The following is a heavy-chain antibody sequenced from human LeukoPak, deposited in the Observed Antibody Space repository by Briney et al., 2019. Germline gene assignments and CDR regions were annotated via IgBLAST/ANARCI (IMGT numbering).Heavy chain of an antibody. D-gene: IGHD3-22*01. CDR2: ISYDGSNK. CDR3: ARDSGESITMIVVVITYYFDY. Sequence: GGSLRLSGAASGFTFSSYAMHWVRQAPGKGLEWVAVISYDGSNKYYADSVKGRFTISRDNSKNTLYLQMNSLRAEDTAAYYCARDSGESITMIVVVITYYFDYWGQGTLVTVSS. J-gene: IGHJ4*02. V-gene: IGHV3-30*04. CDR1: GFTFSSYA.